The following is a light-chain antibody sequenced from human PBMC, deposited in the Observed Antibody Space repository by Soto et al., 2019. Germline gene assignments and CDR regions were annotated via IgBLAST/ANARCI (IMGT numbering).Light chain of an antibody. CDR1: QTITSNY. V-gene: IGKV3-20*01. J-gene: IGKJ1*01. Sequence: LTQSPGPLSLSPGERATLSCRASQTITSNYLAWYQQKPGQSPRLLIYYTSSRATGTPDRFSGSGSGTDFTITISILEPEDYAVYYCQQYGSSFTCGQGTNVEVK. CDR3: QQYGSSFT. CDR2: YTS.